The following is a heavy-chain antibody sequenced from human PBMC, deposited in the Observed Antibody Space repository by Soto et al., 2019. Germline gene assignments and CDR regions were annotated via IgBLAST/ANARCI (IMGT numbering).Heavy chain of an antibody. CDR2: IYYSGST. Sequence: SETLSLTCTVSGGSISISSYYWGCIRQPPGKGLEWIGSIYYSGSTYYNPSLKSRVTISVDTSKNQFSLKLSSVTAADTAVYYCARQSSSWSSTYYYYYGMDVWGQGTTVTVSS. D-gene: IGHD6-13*01. V-gene: IGHV4-39*01. J-gene: IGHJ6*02. CDR1: GGSISISSYY. CDR3: ARQSSSWSSTYYYYYGMDV.